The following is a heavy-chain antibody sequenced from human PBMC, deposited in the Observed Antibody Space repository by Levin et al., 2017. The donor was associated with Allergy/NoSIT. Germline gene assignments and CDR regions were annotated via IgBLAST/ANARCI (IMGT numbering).Heavy chain of an antibody. CDR1: GGTFSSYA. CDR2: IIPIFGTA. J-gene: IGHJ5*02. CDR3: ARDTQLLWFRGPFDP. D-gene: IGHD3-10*01. Sequence: AASVKVSCKASGGTFSSYAISWVRQAPGQGLEWMGGIIPIFGTANYAQKFQGRVTITADKSTSTAYMELSSLRSEDTAVYYCARDTQLLWFRGPFDPWGQGTLVTVSS. V-gene: IGHV1-69*06.